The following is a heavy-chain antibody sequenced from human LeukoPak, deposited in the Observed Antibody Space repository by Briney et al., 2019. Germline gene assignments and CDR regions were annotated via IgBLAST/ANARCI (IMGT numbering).Heavy chain of an antibody. J-gene: IGHJ4*02. Sequence: PGGSLRLSCAASGFTFSSYSMNWVRQAPGRGLEWVSSIRSSSSYIYYADSVKGRFTISRDNAKNSLYLQMNSLRAEDTAVYYCARDQVVVAATPYYFDYWGQGTLVTVSS. V-gene: IGHV3-21*01. D-gene: IGHD2-15*01. CDR1: GFTFSSYS. CDR3: ARDQVVVAATPYYFDY. CDR2: IRSSSSYI.